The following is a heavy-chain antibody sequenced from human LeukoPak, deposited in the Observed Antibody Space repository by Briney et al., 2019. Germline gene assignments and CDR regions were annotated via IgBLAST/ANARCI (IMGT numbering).Heavy chain of an antibody. CDR3: ARDQYSSSEYYFDY. Sequence: PGRSLRLSCAASGFTFCSYAMHWVRQAPGKGLEWVAVISYDGSNKYYADSVKGRFTFSRDNSKNTLYLQMNSLRAEDTAVYYCARDQYSSSEYYFDYWGQGTLVTVSS. D-gene: IGHD6-6*01. CDR2: ISYDGSNK. CDR1: GFTFCSYA. J-gene: IGHJ4*02. V-gene: IGHV3-30-3*01.